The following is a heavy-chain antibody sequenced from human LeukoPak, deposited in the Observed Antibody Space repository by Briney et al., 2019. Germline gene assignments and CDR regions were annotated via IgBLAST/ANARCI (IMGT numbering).Heavy chain of an antibody. J-gene: IGHJ4*02. D-gene: IGHD5-12*01. CDR2: INPNSGDT. CDR3: SRGRADGYSGYDFGDY. V-gene: IGHV1-2*02. CDR1: GYMFTGYY. Sequence: ASVKVSCKASGYMFTGYYMHWVRQAPGQGLEWMGWINPNSGDTDYAQKFQGGVTMARDTSISTAYMELSSLTSDDTAVYYCSRGRADGYSGYDFGDYWGQGTLATVSS.